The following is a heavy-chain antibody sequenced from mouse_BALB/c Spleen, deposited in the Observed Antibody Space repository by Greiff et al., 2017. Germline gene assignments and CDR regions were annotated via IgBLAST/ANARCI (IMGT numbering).Heavy chain of an antibody. CDR1: GYSFTSYY. CDR3: TRSRYGNYYAMDY. V-gene: IGHV1-31*01. D-gene: IGHD2-10*02. J-gene: IGHJ4*01. Sequence: EVQLQQSGPELMKPGASVKISCKASGYSFTSYYMHWVKQSHGKSLEWIGYIDPFNGGTSYNQKFKGKATLTADKSSSTAYMELSSLTSEDSAVYYCTRSRYGNYYAMDYWGQGTSVTVSS. CDR2: IDPFNGGT.